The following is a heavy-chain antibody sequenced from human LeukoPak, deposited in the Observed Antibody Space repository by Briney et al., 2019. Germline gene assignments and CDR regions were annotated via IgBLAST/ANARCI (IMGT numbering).Heavy chain of an antibody. CDR2: IDPNSGGT. V-gene: IGHV1-2*06. J-gene: IGHJ6*03. CDR1: GYTFTGYY. CDR3: ARQTWGSGSYPFIDV. D-gene: IGHD3-10*01. Sequence: ASVKVSCKASGYTFTGYYMHWVRQAPGQGPEWMGRIDPNSGGTNYAQKFQGRVTMTRDTSISTAYMELSRLRSDDTAVYYCARQTWGSGSYPFIDVWGKGTTVTVSS.